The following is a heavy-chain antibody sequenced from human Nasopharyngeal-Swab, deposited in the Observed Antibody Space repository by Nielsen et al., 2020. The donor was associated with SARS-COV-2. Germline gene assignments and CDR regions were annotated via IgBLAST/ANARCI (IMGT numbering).Heavy chain of an antibody. D-gene: IGHD3-22*01. J-gene: IGHJ4*02. Sequence: WVRQPPGKGLEWIGYIYYSGSTYYNPSLKSRVTISVDTSKNQFSLKLSSVTAADTAVYYCARGAIDYYDSSGYGDWGQGTLVTVSS. CDR3: ARGAIDYYDSSGYGD. V-gene: IGHV4-31*02. CDR2: IYYSGST.